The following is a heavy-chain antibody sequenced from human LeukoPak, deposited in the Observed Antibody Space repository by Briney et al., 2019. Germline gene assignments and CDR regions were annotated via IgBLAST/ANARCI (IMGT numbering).Heavy chain of an antibody. CDR3: ARYSSGWYEWFDP. CDR2: IIPIFGTA. CDR1: GGTFSSYA. J-gene: IGHJ5*02. D-gene: IGHD6-19*01. Sequence: ASVKVSCKASGGTFSSYAISWVRRAPGQGLEWMGGIIPIFGTANYAQKFQGRVTITADESTSTAYMELSSLRSEDTAVYYCARYSSGWYEWFDPWGQGTLVTVSS. V-gene: IGHV1-69*01.